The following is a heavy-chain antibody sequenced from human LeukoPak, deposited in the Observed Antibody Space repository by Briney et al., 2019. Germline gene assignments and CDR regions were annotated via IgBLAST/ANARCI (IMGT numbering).Heavy chain of an antibody. D-gene: IGHD6-13*01. Sequence: GASVKVSCKASGYTFTSYDMHWVRQAPGQGLEWMGIINPSGGSTSYAQKFQGRVTITADKSTSTAYMELSSLRSEDTAVYYCARGSYSSSWNHYYYYYMDVWGKGTTVTVSS. CDR1: GYTFTSYD. CDR3: ARGSYSSSWNHYYYYYMDV. CDR2: INPSGGST. V-gene: IGHV1-46*01. J-gene: IGHJ6*03.